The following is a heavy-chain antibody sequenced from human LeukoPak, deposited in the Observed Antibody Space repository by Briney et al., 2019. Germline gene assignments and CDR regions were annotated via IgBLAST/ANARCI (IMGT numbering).Heavy chain of an antibody. Sequence: PSETLSLTCAVYGGSFSGYYWSWIRQPPGKGLEWIGEINHSGSTNYNPSLKSRVTISVDTSKNQFSLKLSSVTAADTAVYYCARPRWRFYFDYWGQGTLVTVSS. CDR1: GGSFSGYY. CDR3: ARPRWRFYFDY. CDR2: INHSGST. J-gene: IGHJ4*02. D-gene: IGHD4-23*01. V-gene: IGHV4-34*01.